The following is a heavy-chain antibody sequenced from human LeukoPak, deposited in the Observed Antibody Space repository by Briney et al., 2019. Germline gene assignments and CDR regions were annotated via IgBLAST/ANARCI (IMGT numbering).Heavy chain of an antibody. V-gene: IGHV3-23*01. D-gene: IGHD6-13*01. CDR2: IEVGGAIT. CDR3: AKDRYSSSSTFTVNPFDY. CDR1: GFTFSSYA. J-gene: IGHJ4*02. Sequence: GGSLRLSCAASGFTFSSYAMTWVRRAPGKGLEWVSTIEVGGAITHYAASVKGRFTISRDNSKNTLDLQMNSLRLEDTAMYYCAKDRYSSSSTFTVNPFDYWGQGILVTVSS.